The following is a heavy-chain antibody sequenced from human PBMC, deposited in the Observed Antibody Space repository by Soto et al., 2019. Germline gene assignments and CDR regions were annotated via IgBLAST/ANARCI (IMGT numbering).Heavy chain of an antibody. D-gene: IGHD3-16*02. J-gene: IGHJ5*02. CDR3: AREGDYIWGSYRYSWFDP. V-gene: IGHV1-69*08. CDR1: GGTFSSYT. CDR2: IIPILGIA. Sequence: QVQLVQSGAEVKKPGSSVKVSCKASGGTFSSYTISWVRQAPGQGLEWMGRIIPILGIANYAQKFQGRVTITADKSTSTAYMELSRLRSEDTAVYYCAREGDYIWGSYRYSWFDPWGQGTLVTVSS.